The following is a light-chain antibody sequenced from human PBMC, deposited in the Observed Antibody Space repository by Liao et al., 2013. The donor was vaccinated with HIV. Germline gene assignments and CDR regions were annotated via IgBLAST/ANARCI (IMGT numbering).Light chain of an antibody. CDR2: QHI. J-gene: IGLJ2*01. Sequence: SDELTQPSSVSVSPGQTATITCSGDKLGDKYACWYQQKPGQSPVLVIYQHIKRPSGIPERFSGSNSGNTATLTISGTQAMDEADYYCQAWDSSTRGHVVFGGGTKLTVL. CDR3: QAWDSSTRGHVV. CDR1: KLGDKY. V-gene: IGLV3-1*01.